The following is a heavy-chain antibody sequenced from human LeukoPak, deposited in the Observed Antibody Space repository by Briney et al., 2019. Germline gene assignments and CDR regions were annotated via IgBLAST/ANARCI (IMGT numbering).Heavy chain of an antibody. J-gene: IGHJ4*02. CDR1: GGPISSGGYY. V-gene: IGHV4-31*03. D-gene: IGHD3-10*01. CDR2: IYYSGST. Sequence: PSQTLSLTCTVSGGPISSGGYYWSWIRQHPGKGLEWIGYIYYSGSTYYNPSLKSRVTISVDTSKNQFSLKLSSVTAADTAVYYCAREYGSGSYDTDYWGQGTLVTVSS. CDR3: AREYGSGSYDTDY.